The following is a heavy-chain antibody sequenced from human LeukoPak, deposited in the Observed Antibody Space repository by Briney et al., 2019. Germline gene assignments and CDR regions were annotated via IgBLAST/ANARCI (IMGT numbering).Heavy chain of an antibody. V-gene: IGHV3-30*18. J-gene: IGHJ3*02. CDR1: GFTFSNYG. CDR3: AKGQIAVAAPDAFDI. D-gene: IGHD6-19*01. CDR2: ISYDGSNK. Sequence: PGRSLRLSCAASGFTFSNYGMHWVRQAPGKGLEWVAVISYDGSNKYYADSVKGRFTISRDNSKNTLYLQMNSLRAEDTAVYYCAKGQIAVAAPDAFDIWGQGTMVTVSS.